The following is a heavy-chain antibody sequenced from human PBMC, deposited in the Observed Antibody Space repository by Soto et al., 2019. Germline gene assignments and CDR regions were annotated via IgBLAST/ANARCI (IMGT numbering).Heavy chain of an antibody. J-gene: IGHJ6*02. CDR2: INSDGSST. D-gene: IGHD4-17*01. CDR3: ARAWMTTVVTPYGMDV. Sequence: GGSLRLSCAASGFTFSSYWMHWVRQAPGKGLVWVSRINSDGSSTSYADSVKGRFTISRDNAKNTLYLQMNSLRAEDTAVYYCARAWMTTVVTPYGMDVWGQGTTVTV. V-gene: IGHV3-74*01. CDR1: GFTFSSYW.